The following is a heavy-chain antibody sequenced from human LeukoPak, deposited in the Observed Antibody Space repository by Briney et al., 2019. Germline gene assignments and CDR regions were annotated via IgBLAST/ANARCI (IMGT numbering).Heavy chain of an antibody. CDR2: ISGHNDDT. J-gene: IGHJ6*03. D-gene: IGHD2-15*01. CDR1: GYTFTSYA. V-gene: IGHV1-18*01. Sequence: GASVKVSCKASGYTFTSYAISWVRQAPGQGLEWMGWISGHNDDTNYAQRLQGRVTMTTDTSTSTAYMELRSLRSDDTAVYYCARAGYCSGGSCYPYYYYYYMDGWGKGTTVTVSS. CDR3: ARAGYCSGGSCYPYYYYYYMDG.